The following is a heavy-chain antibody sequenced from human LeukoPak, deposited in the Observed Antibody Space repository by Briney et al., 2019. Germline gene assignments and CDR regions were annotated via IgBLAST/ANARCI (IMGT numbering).Heavy chain of an antibody. D-gene: IGHD3-22*01. V-gene: IGHV4-4*02. CDR1: GGSISSSNW. J-gene: IGHJ3*02. CDR3: AKSNGYGLIDI. Sequence: SETLSLTCAVSGGSISSSNWWSWVRQPPGKGLEWIGEINHSGSTNYNPSLKSRVTISVDTSKNQFSLRLSSVTAADTAVYYCAKSNGYGLIDIWGQGTMVTVSS. CDR2: INHSGST.